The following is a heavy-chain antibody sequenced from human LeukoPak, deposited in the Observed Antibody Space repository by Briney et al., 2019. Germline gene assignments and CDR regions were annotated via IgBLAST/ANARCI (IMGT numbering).Heavy chain of an antibody. J-gene: IGHJ4*02. Sequence: GGSLSLSCAASGFTFSSYAMNWVRQAPGKGLECVSGISGSGGTTYYADSVKGRFTISRDNSKNTLYLQMNSLRAEDTAVYYCAKKGIAAADSIDYWGQGTLVTVSS. V-gene: IGHV3-23*01. CDR3: AKKGIAAADSIDY. CDR2: ISGSGGTT. CDR1: GFTFSSYA. D-gene: IGHD6-13*01.